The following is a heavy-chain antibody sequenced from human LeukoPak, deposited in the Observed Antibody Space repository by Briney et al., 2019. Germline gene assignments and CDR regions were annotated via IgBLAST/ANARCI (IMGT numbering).Heavy chain of an antibody. D-gene: IGHD2-15*01. V-gene: IGHV3-23*01. CDR1: GFTFISSA. CDR3: AKGGDRIGFYSFYY. J-gene: IGHJ4*02. CDR2: IGGSGGNT. Sequence: PGGSLRVSCAASGFTFISSAMNWVCDAPGTGLEWVSAIGGSGGNTYYAEFVRGRFTISRDSSKSTRYLQMNRMGAEDTAVYYCAKGGDRIGFYSFYYWGQGTPVTVSS.